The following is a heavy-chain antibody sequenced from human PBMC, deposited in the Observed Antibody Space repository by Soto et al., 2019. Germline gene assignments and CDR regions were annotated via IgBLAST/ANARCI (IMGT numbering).Heavy chain of an antibody. Sequence: QVQLQESGPGLVKPSQTLSLTCTVSGGSISSGGYYWSWIRQHPGKGLEWIGYIYYSGSTYYNPSLKSRVTILVDTSKNQFSLKLSSVTAADTAMYYCARYTTAADLPRLDYWGQGTLVTVSS. CDR2: IYYSGST. CDR3: ARYTTAADLPRLDY. D-gene: IGHD6-13*01. V-gene: IGHV4-31*03. CDR1: GGSISSGGYY. J-gene: IGHJ4*02.